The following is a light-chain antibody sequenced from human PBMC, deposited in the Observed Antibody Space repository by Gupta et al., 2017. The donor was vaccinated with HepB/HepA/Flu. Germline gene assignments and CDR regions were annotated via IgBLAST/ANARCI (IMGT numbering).Light chain of an antibody. V-gene: IGKV3-11*01. Sequence: EFVLPHPPPPLPFSQGERVPLSCRASQGVSTFLAWYQQTPGQAPRLLIYGASNRATGIPARFSGSGSGTDFTLTITNLEPEDFAVYYCQQHYNWPRTFGEGTKVEIK. CDR1: QGVSTF. J-gene: IGKJ4*02. CDR2: GAS. CDR3: QQHYNWPRT.